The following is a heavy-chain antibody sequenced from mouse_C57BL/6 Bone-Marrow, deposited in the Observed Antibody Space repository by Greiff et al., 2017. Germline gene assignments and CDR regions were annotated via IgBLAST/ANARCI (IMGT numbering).Heavy chain of an antibody. J-gene: IGHJ3*01. CDR2: INPSSGYT. Sequence: QVQLKQSGAELAKPGASVTLSCKASGYTFTSYWMHWVKQRPGQGLEWIGYINPSSGYTKYNQKFKDKATLTADKSSSTAYMQLSSLTYEDSAVYYCASGYYPPWFAYWGQGTLVTVSA. D-gene: IGHD2-3*01. CDR1: GYTFTSYW. V-gene: IGHV1-7*01. CDR3: ASGYYPPWFAY.